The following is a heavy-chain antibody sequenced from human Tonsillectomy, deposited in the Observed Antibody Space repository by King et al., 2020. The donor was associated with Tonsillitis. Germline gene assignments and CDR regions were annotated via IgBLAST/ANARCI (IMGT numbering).Heavy chain of an antibody. CDR3: TTGGCYRNSGYYYVRRDFDY. V-gene: IGHV3-15*07. Sequence: DVQLVESGGGLVKPGGSLRLSCGASGFTFSDAWMNWVRQAPGKGLEWVGHIKAKSDAGTINYAAPVKGRFTISRDDSKNTLFLQMNGLKAEDTAVYYCTTGGCYRNSGYYYVRRDFDYWGQGTLVTVSS. D-gene: IGHD3-22*01. CDR2: IKAKSDAGTI. J-gene: IGHJ4*02. CDR1: GFTFSDAW.